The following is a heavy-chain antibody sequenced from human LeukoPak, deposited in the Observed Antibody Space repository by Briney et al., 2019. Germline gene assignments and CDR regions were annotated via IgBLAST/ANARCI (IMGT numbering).Heavy chain of an antibody. J-gene: IGHJ4*02. D-gene: IGHD3-10*01. CDR3: ARGGRPDY. Sequence: GGSLRLSCAASGFTFSSYSMNWVRQAPGKGLEWVSYISSSSSTIYYADSVKGRFTISRDNAKNPLYLQMSSLRAEDTAVYYCARGGRPDYWGQGTPVTVSS. CDR1: GFTFSSYS. V-gene: IGHV3-48*04. CDR2: ISSSSSTI.